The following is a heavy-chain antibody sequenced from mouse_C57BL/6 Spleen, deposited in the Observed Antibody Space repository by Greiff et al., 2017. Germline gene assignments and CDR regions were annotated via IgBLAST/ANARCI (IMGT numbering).Heavy chain of an antibody. CDR2: IWSGGST. V-gene: IGHV2-2*01. D-gene: IGHD1-1*02. CDR3: AYMGYYAMDD. Sequence: QVQLKQSGPGLVQPSQSLSITCTVSGFSLTSYGVHWVRQSPGKGLEWLGVIWSGGSTDYNAAFISRLSISKDNSKTQVFFKMNSLQADDTARYCCAYMGYYAMDDWGQGTSVTVSS. CDR1: GFSLTSYG. J-gene: IGHJ4*01.